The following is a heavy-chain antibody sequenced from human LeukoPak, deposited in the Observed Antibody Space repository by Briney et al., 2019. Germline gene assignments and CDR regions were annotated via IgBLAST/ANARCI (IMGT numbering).Heavy chain of an antibody. V-gene: IGHV3-7*01. CDR2: IKYDGDEK. Sequence: GGSLRLSCAASGFAVSNNYMTWVRQAPGKGLEWVATIKYDGDEKFYVDSVTGRFTISRDNAKNSLYLQMNSLTAEDTAVYYCVRESFSRGDFNWGQGTLVSVSS. CDR3: VRESFSRGDFN. CDR1: GFAVSNNY. J-gene: IGHJ4*02. D-gene: IGHD7-27*01.